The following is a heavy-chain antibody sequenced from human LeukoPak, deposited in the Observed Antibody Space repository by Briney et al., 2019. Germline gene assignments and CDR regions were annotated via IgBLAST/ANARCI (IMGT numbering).Heavy chain of an antibody. Sequence: PGGSLRLSCAASGFTFSSYGMHWVRQAPGKGLEWVAFIRYDGSNKYYADSVKGRFTISRDNSKNTLYLQMNSLRAEDTAVYYCAKDLWFGELLVFHYYYYMDVWGKGTTVTISS. CDR2: IRYDGSNK. V-gene: IGHV3-30*02. J-gene: IGHJ6*03. D-gene: IGHD3-10*01. CDR1: GFTFSSYG. CDR3: AKDLWFGELLVFHYYYYMDV.